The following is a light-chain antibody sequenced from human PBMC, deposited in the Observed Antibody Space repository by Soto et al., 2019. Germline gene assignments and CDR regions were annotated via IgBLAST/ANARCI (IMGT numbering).Light chain of an antibody. CDR2: GAS. CDR1: QSVSSN. Sequence: EIVMTQSPATLSVSPGERATLSCSASQSVSSNLAWYQHKPGQAPRHLIYGASTRATGIPARFSGSGSGTEFTLTISSLQSEDFAVYDCQQYNNWTQTFVHWTKLEIK. J-gene: IGKJ2*01. CDR3: QQYNNWTQT. V-gene: IGKV3D-15*01.